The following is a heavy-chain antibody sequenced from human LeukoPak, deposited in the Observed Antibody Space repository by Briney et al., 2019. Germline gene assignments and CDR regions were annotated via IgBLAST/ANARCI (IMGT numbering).Heavy chain of an antibody. CDR3: ARDFSGSYRFDY. J-gene: IGHJ4*02. Sequence: GGSLRLSCAASGFTFSSYEMNWVRQAPGKGLEWVSYISSSGSTIYYADSVKGRFTISRDNAKNSPYLQMNSLRAEDTAVYFCARDFSGSYRFDYWGQGTLVTVSS. CDR2: ISSSGSTI. V-gene: IGHV3-48*03. CDR1: GFTFSSYE. D-gene: IGHD1-26*01.